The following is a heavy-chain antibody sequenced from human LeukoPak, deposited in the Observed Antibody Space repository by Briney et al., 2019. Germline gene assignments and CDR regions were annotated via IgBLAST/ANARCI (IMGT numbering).Heavy chain of an antibody. Sequence: SQTLSLTCAISGDSVSSNSAAWNWIRQSPSRGLEWLGRTYYRSKWYNDYAVSVKSRITINPDTSKNQFSLQLNSVTPEDTAVYYCAREGVGVRGVIIYYYYMDVWGKGTTVTISS. CDR3: AREGVGVRGVIIYYYYMDV. CDR1: GDSVSSNSAA. J-gene: IGHJ6*03. V-gene: IGHV6-1*01. D-gene: IGHD3-10*01. CDR2: TYYRSKWYN.